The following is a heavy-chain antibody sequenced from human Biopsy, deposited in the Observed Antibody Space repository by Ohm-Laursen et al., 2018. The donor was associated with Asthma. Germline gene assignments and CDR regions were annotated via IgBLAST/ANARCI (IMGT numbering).Heavy chain of an antibody. D-gene: IGHD4-17*01. V-gene: IGHV4-31*11. CDR2: IYYSGST. CDR3: ARTTYGHDGFDP. CDR1: GGSINIGDYY. J-gene: IGHJ5*02. Sequence: SDTLSLTCAVSGGSINIGDYYWSWIRQHPVKGLEWIGHIYYSGSTYYNPSLKSRVSISLDTSKNQFSLSLTSVTAADTAVYYCARTTYGHDGFDPWGQGTLVTVSP.